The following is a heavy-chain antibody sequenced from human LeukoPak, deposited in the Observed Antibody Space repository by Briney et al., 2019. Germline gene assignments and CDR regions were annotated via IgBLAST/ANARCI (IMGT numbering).Heavy chain of an antibody. CDR2: IYYSGTT. CDR1: GGSINNYY. V-gene: IGHV4-59*01. D-gene: IGHD1-1*01. J-gene: IGHJ4*02. Sequence: PSETLSLTCTVSGGSINNYYWSWIRQPPGKGLEWIGYIYYSGTTKYNPSLKSRVTISVDTSKNQFSLKLSSVAAADTAMYYCARQSWNDVHFDYWGQGTLVTVSS. CDR3: ARQSWNDVHFDY.